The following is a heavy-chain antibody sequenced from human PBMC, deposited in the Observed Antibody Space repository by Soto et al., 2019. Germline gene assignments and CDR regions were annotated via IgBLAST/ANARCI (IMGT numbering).Heavy chain of an antibody. D-gene: IGHD1-26*01. CDR3: ARIRGTPGAY. CDR1: VFTFSNYA. J-gene: IGHJ4*02. V-gene: IGHV3-23*01. Sequence: PGGALRLSCAASVFTFSNYAMSWVRQAPGKGLEWVPSISGSSYNTYYAESVKGRFTISRDNSKNTLYLQMNSLRAEDTAVYFCARIRGTPGAYWGQGTLVTVSS. CDR2: ISGSSYNT.